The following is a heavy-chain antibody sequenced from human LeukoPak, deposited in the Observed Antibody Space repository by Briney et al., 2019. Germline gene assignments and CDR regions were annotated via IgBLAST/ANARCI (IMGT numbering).Heavy chain of an antibody. CDR3: ARVGYEYYFDY. CDR1: GGSFSGYY. V-gene: IGHV4-34*01. CDR2: INHSGST. Sequence: PSETLSLTCAVYGGSFSGYYWSWIRQPPGKGLEWIGEINHSGSTNYNPSLKSRVTISVDKSKNQFSLKLSSVTAADTAVYYCARVGYEYYFDYWGQGTLVTVSS. D-gene: IGHD3-3*01. J-gene: IGHJ4*02.